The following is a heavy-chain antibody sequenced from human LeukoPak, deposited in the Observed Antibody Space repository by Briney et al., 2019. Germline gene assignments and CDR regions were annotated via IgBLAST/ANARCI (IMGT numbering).Heavy chain of an antibody. CDR3: ARHGTPDFDD. CDR2: ISSSSSYI. Sequence: PGGSLRLSCAASGFTFSSYSMNWVRQAPGKGLEWVSSISSSSSYIYYTDSVKGRFTISRDNAKNSLYLQMNSLRAEDTAVYYCARHGTPDFDDWGQGTLVTVSS. V-gene: IGHV3-21*01. J-gene: IGHJ4*02. CDR1: GFTFSSYS. D-gene: IGHD1-26*01.